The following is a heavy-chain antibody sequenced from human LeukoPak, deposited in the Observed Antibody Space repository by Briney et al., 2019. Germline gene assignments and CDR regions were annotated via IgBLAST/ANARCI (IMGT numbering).Heavy chain of an antibody. Sequence: SETLSLTCAVSGYSISSGYYWGWIRQPPGKGLEWIGIIYHSGSTYYNPSLKSRVTISVDTSKNQFSLKLSSVTAADTAVYYCARQGIHCSSTSCYGDWFDPWGQGTLVTVSS. CDR3: ARQGIHCSSTSCYGDWFDP. D-gene: IGHD2-2*01. J-gene: IGHJ5*02. V-gene: IGHV4-38-2*01. CDR2: IYHSGST. CDR1: GYSISSGYY.